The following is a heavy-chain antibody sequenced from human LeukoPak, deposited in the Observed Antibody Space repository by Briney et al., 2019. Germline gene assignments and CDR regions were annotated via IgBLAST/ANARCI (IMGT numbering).Heavy chain of an antibody. Sequence: SETLSLTCTVSGGSISSYYWSWTRKPAGKGLEWIGRIYTSGSTNYNPSLKSRVTMSVDTSKNQFSLKLSSVTAADTAVYYCARDYSSGWTTPYYYGMDVWGQGTTVTVSS. CDR2: IYTSGST. V-gene: IGHV4-4*07. J-gene: IGHJ6*02. CDR1: GGSISSYY. D-gene: IGHD6-19*01. CDR3: ARDYSSGWTTPYYYGMDV.